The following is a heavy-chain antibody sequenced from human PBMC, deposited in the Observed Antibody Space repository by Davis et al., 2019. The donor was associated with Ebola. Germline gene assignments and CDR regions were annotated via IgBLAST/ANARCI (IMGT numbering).Heavy chain of an antibody. CDR2: IYHSGST. Sequence: SETLSLTCAVSGGSISSGGYSWSWIRQPPGKGLEWIGYIYHSGSTYYNPSLKSRVTISVDRSKNQFSLKLSSVTAADTAVYYCARGLHTVGFDPWGQGTLVTDSS. V-gene: IGHV4-30-2*01. J-gene: IGHJ5*02. D-gene: IGHD4-17*01. CDR1: GGSISSGGYS. CDR3: ARGLHTVGFDP.